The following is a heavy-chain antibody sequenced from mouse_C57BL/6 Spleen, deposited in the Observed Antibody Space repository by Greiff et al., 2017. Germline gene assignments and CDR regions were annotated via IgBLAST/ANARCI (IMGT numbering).Heavy chain of an antibody. D-gene: IGHD1-1*01. CDR2: ISRGSSTI. V-gene: IGHV5-17*01. J-gene: IGHJ2*01. Sequence: EVKLLESGGGLVKPGGSLKLSCAASGFTFSDYGMHWVRQAPEKGLEWVAYISRGSSTIYYADTVKGRFTISRDNAKNTLFLQLTSLRSEDTAMYYCARGYYYGSSYDFDYWGQGTTLTVSS. CDR1: GFTFSDYG. CDR3: ARGYYYGSSYDFDY.